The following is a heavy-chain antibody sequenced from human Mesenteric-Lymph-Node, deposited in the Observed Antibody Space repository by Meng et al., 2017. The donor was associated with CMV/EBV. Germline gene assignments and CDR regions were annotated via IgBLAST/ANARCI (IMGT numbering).Heavy chain of an antibody. J-gene: IGHJ3*01. V-gene: IGHV3-23*01. CDR1: GFTFSSYA. CDR2: ISASGDKT. D-gene: IGHD3-22*01. Sequence: GGSLRLSCAASGFTFSSYAMTWVRQAPGKGLEWVSSISASGDKTFYTNSVKGRFTISRDNSKSTLDLQMNSLRAEDTAVYYCARPELPQFYDSGAYLGPSYHAFDVWGQGTMVTVSS. CDR3: ARPELPQFYDSGAYLGPSYHAFDV.